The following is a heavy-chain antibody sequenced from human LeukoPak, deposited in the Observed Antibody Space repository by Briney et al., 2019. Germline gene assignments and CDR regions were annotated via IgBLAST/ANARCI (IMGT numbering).Heavy chain of an antibody. CDR1: GGSISSSRYY. J-gene: IGHJ4*02. CDR2: IYYSGST. Sequence: SETLSLTCTVSGGSISSSRYYWGWIRQPPGKGLEWIGSIYYSGSTYYNPSLKSRVTISVDTSKNQFSLKLSSVTAADTAVYYCAGERGEEYSSGWYKRNYFDNWGQGIRVTVSS. V-gene: IGHV4-39*07. CDR3: AGERGEEYSSGWYKRNYFDN. D-gene: IGHD6-19*01.